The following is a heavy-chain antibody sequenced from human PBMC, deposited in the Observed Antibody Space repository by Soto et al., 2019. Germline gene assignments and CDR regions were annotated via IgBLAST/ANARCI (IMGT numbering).Heavy chain of an antibody. Sequence: PSETLSLTCSVSGGSMTSYYWTWIRQPAGKGLEWIGRIYSSGGTHYNPSPRSRVVISLDTSKNQFSLRLNSVTAADTAVYYCARGQRFSDWFDPWGQGTLVTVSS. CDR2: IYSSGGT. J-gene: IGHJ5*02. D-gene: IGHD3-3*01. CDR3: ARGQRFSDWFDP. V-gene: IGHV4-4*07. CDR1: GGSMTSYY.